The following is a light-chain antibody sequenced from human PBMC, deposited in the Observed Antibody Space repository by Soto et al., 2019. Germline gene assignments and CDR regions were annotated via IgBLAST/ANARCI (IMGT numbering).Light chain of an antibody. CDR2: DVS. J-gene: IGLJ1*01. Sequence: QSALTQPASMSGSPGQSITISCTGTSSDVGGYNYVSWYQHHPGKAPKLMIYDVSNRPSGVSIRFSGSKSDNTASLTISGLQPEDEADYHCSSYTTSNTRQIVFGTGTKLTVL. V-gene: IGLV2-14*03. CDR1: SSDVGGYNY. CDR3: SSYTTSNTRQIV.